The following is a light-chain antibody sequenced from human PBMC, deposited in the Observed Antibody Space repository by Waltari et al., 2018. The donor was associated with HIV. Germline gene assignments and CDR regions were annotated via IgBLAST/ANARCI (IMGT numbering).Light chain of an antibody. J-gene: IGLJ1*01. CDR3: SSYSTITSLYV. CDR1: VVDSGPEIY. Sequence: QSALAQPASMSGSPGQSITISCAGAVVDSGPEIYVSWYQQHPGRAPRLIIYMLSRRPSGVSDRFSGSSSGMSATLTISGLQSDDEAHYYCSSYSTITSLYVFGTGTRVTVL. CDR2: MLS. V-gene: IGLV2-14*01.